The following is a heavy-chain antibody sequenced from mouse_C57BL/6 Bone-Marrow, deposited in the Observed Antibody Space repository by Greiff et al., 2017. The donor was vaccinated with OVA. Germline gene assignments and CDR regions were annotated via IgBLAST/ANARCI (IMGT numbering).Heavy chain of an antibody. V-gene: IGHV7-1*01. CDR2: SRNKANDYTT. D-gene: IGHD1-1*01. J-gene: IGHJ1*03. Sequence: EVHLVESGGGLVQSGRSLRLSCATSGFTFSDFYMEWVRQAPGKGLEWIAASRNKANDYTTEYSASVKGRFIVSRDTSQSILYLQMNALRAEDTAIYYCARDADYGSSFPYWYFDVWGTGTTVTVSS. CDR3: ARDADYGSSFPYWYFDV. CDR1: GFTFSDFY.